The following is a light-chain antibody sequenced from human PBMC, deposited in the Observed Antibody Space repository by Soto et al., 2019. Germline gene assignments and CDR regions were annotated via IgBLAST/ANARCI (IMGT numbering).Light chain of an antibody. CDR1: QGISSY. V-gene: IGKV1-9*01. J-gene: IGKJ2*01. CDR2: AAS. Sequence: DIQLTQSPSFLSASVGDRVTITCRASQGISSYLAWYQQKPGKAPKVPIYAASTLQSGVPSRFSGSGSGTEFTLTISSLQPEDFATYYCQQVNSYPLTFGQGTKLEIK. CDR3: QQVNSYPLT.